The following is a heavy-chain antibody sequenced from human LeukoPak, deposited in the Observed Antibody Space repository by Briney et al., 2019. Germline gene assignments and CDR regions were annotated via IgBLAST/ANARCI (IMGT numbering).Heavy chain of an antibody. V-gene: IGHV3-30*03. D-gene: IGHD3-10*01. CDR3: ARNRYGSGSTGY. CDR2: ISYDGSNK. CDR1: GFTFSSYS. Sequence: GGSLRLSCAASGFTFSSYSMNWVRQAPGKGLEWVAVISYDGSNKYYADSVKGRFTISRDNSKNTLFLQMNSLRAEDTAVYYCARNRYGSGSTGYWGQGTLVTVSS. J-gene: IGHJ4*02.